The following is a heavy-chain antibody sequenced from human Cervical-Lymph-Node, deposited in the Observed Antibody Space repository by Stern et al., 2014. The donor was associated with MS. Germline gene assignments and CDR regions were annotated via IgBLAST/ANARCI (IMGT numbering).Heavy chain of an antibody. Sequence: EVPLVESGGGLVQPGGSLRLSCAVSGFTVSGTYMRWVRQAPGTGLEWVSLMYIGGTTYYAGSEEGRFTITRDNSKNTLYLQMNSLRDEDTAVYYCARDHGADCGDDCYSGWFDPWGQGTLVTVSS. CDR3: ARDHGADCGDDCYSGWFDP. D-gene: IGHD2-21*02. CDR1: GFTVSGTY. V-gene: IGHV3-66*02. J-gene: IGHJ5*02. CDR2: MYIGGTT.